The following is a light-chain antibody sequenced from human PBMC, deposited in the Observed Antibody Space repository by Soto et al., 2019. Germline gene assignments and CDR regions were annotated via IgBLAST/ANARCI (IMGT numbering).Light chain of an antibody. Sequence: QSALTQPASVSGSPGQSITISCTGTSSDVGGYNYVSWYQQHPVKAPKLMIYEVSNRPSGVSNRFSGSKSGNTASLTISGLQAEDEVDYYGSSYTSSSPLYVFGTGTKVTGL. CDR3: SSYTSSSPLYV. CDR2: EVS. J-gene: IGLJ1*01. CDR1: SSDVGGYNY. V-gene: IGLV2-14*01.